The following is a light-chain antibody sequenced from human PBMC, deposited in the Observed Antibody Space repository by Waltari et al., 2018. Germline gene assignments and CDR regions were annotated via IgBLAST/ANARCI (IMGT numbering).Light chain of an antibody. CDR2: AAS. CDR3: HQRGKWPPA. J-gene: IGKJ5*01. V-gene: IGKV3-11*01. CDR1: QSVSTY. Sequence: EVVLTQSPATLSLSAGERATLPCRASQSVSTYLAWYQQKPGQAPRPLIYAASYGATGSPARFSASGSGTDFTLSFSCLVPEAFAVYYCHQRGKWPPAFGQGTRLVNK.